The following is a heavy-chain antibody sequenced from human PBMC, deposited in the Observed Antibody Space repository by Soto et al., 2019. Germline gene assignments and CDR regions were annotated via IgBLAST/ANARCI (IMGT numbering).Heavy chain of an antibody. J-gene: IGHJ3*02. CDR2: IYPGDSDT. CDR3: ARHQNIVVVAATHDAFDI. Sequence: GESLKISCKGSGYSFTSYWIGWVRQMPGKGLEWMGIIYPGDSDTRYSPSFQGQVTISADKSISTAYLQWSSLKASDTAMYYCARHQNIVVVAATHDAFDIWGQGTMVTVSS. CDR1: GYSFTSYW. V-gene: IGHV5-51*01. D-gene: IGHD2-15*01.